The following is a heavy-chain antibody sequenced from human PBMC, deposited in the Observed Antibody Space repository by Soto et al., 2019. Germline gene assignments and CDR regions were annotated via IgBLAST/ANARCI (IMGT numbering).Heavy chain of an antibody. J-gene: IGHJ4*02. CDR3: ARDRGYYGSGSYYLDY. CDR2: IYYSGST. V-gene: IGHV4-59*01. Sequence: SETLSLTCTVSGGSISSYYWSWIRQPPGKGLEWIGYIYYSGSTNYNPSLKSRVTISVDTSKNQFSLKLSSVTAADTAVYYCARDRGYYGSGSYYLDYWGQGTLVTSPQ. D-gene: IGHD3-10*01. CDR1: GGSISSYY.